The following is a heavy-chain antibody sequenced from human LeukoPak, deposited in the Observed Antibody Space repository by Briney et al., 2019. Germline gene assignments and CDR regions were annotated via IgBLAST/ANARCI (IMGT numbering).Heavy chain of an antibody. Sequence: SETLSLTCTVSGGSISSYYWSWIRQPPGKGLEWIGYIYYSGSTNYNPSLKSRVTISVDTSKNQFSLKLSSVTAADTAVYYCARVGDYYDSGGYYQFDYWGQGTLVTVS. CDR3: ARVGDYYDSGGYYQFDY. CDR1: GGSISSYY. J-gene: IGHJ4*02. D-gene: IGHD3-22*01. CDR2: IYYSGST. V-gene: IGHV4-59*01.